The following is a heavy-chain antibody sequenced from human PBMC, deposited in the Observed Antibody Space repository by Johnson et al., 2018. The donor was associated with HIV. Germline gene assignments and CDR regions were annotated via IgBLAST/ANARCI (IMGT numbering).Heavy chain of an antibody. CDR1: GFTFSSYA. D-gene: IGHD4-23*01. J-gene: IGHJ3*02. CDR3: ASGEDYGGNYGAFDI. CDR2: ISYDGSNK. V-gene: IGHV3-30-3*01. Sequence: QVQLVESGGGVVRPGGSLRLSCAASGFTFSSYAMHWVRQAPGKGLEWVAVISYDGSNKYYADSVKGRFTISRDNPKKTLYLQVNGLRVEDTAVFYCASGEDYGGNYGAFDIWGQGTVVTVSS.